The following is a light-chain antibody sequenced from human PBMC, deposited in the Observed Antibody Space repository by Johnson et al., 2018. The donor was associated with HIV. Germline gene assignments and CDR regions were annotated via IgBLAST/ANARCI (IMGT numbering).Light chain of an antibody. Sequence: QSILTQPPSVSAAPRQKVTISCSGSSSNIGNNYVSWYQKLQGTAPKLLINDNNKRPSGIPDGFSGSKSGATATLGITDLQTGDEADYYCGIWDASLSPLYVFGTGTTITVL. CDR3: GIWDASLSPLYV. J-gene: IGLJ1*01. CDR2: DNN. CDR1: SSNIGNNY. V-gene: IGLV1-51*01.